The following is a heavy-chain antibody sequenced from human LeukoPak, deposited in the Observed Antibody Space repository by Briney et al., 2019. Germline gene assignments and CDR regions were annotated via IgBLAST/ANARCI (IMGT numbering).Heavy chain of an antibody. J-gene: IGHJ4*02. V-gene: IGHV1-46*01. CDR3: ATVAYCSGGSCYSNFDY. CDR2: INPSGGST. D-gene: IGHD2-15*01. Sequence: ASVKVSCKASGYTFTSYYMHWVRQALGQGLEWMGIINPSGGSTYYAQKFQGRVAMTRDTSTSTIYMELSSLRSEDTAVHYCATVAYCSGGSCYSNFDYWGQGTLVTVSS. CDR1: GYTFTSYY.